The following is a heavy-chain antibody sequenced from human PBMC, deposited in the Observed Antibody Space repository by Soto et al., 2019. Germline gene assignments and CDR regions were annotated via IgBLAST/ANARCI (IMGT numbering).Heavy chain of an antibody. D-gene: IGHD1-26*01. CDR1: GGTFSSYA. CDR2: IIPIFGTA. Sequence: ASVKVSCKASGGTFSSYAISWVRQAPGQGLEWMGGIIPIFGTANYAQKFQGRVTITADESTSTAYMELSSLRSEDTAVYYCARSIVGATGGFLYYFDYWGQGTLVTVSS. V-gene: IGHV1-69*13. CDR3: ARSIVGATGGFLYYFDY. J-gene: IGHJ4*02.